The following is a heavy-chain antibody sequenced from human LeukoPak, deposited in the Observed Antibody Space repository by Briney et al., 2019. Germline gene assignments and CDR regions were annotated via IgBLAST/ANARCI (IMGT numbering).Heavy chain of an antibody. Sequence: PSETLSLTCTVSGYSISSGYYWGWIRQPPGKGLEWIGSIYYSGSTYYNPSLKSRVTISVDTSKNQFSLKLSSVTAADTAVYYCAREANSGSYYWGQGTLVTVSS. CDR3: AREANSGSYY. CDR1: GYSISSGYY. J-gene: IGHJ4*02. D-gene: IGHD1-26*01. CDR2: IYYSGST. V-gene: IGHV4-38-2*02.